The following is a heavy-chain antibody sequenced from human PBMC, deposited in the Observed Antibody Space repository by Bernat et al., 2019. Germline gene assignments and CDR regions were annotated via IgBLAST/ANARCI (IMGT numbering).Heavy chain of an antibody. CDR1: EFTFSSYA. D-gene: IGHD3-10*01. Sequence: EVQLLESGGGLVQPGWSLRLSCAASEFTFSSYAMTWVRQAPGKGLGWVSAISNSGGSTYYADSVKDRFTSSRDNSRNTLYVQMNSLRAEDTAVYYCAKGLGGNGDFYYYMDVWGKGTTVTVSS. CDR3: AKGLGGNGDFYYYMDV. V-gene: IGHV3-23*01. CDR2: ISNSGGST. J-gene: IGHJ6*03.